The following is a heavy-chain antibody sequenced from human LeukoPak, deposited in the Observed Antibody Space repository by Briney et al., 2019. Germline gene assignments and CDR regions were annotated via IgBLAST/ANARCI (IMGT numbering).Heavy chain of an antibody. Sequence: GRSLRLSCAASGFTFDDYAMHWVRQAPGKGLEWVSGTSWNSGSIGYADSVKGRFTISRDNAKNSLYLQMNSLRAEDTALYYCAKLYYDSSGYPYFDYWGQGTLVTVSS. V-gene: IGHV3-9*01. CDR3: AKLYYDSSGYPYFDY. J-gene: IGHJ4*02. CDR1: GFTFDDYA. D-gene: IGHD3-22*01. CDR2: TSWNSGSI.